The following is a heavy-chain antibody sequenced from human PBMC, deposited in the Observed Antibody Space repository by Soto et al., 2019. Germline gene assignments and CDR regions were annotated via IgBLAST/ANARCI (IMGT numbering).Heavy chain of an antibody. J-gene: IGHJ6*02. D-gene: IGHD3-22*01. Sequence: SETLSLTCTVSGGSISSGDYYWSWIRQPPGKGLEWIGYIYYSGSTYYNPSLKSQVTISVDTSKNQFSLKLSSVTAADTAVYYCARGDSSGYYKRSMDVWGQGTTVTVSS. CDR3: ARGDSSGYYKRSMDV. CDR1: GGSISSGDYY. V-gene: IGHV4-30-4*01. CDR2: IYYSGST.